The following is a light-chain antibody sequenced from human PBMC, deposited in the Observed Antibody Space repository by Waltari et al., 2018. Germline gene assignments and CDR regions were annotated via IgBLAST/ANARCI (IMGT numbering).Light chain of an antibody. Sequence: QSVLTQPPSASGTPGQRVTISCSGRSPNTGNHYVYWYRQLPGTAPKLLIYKNNQRPSGVPDRFSGSKSGTSASLAISGLRSEDEADYYCAAWDDSLSGVVFGGGTKLTVL. CDR1: SPNTGNHY. CDR3: AAWDDSLSGVV. V-gene: IGLV1-47*01. CDR2: KNN. J-gene: IGLJ2*01.